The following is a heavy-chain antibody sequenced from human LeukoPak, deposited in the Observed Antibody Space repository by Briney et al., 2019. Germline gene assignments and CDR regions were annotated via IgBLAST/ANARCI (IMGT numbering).Heavy chain of an antibody. CDR3: AREGAAAAYNFDY. Sequence: PGGSLRLSCAASGFTLRNYNMNWVRQAPGKGLEWVSYISSSSTTIYYADSVKGRFTISRDNAKNSLYLQMNGLRDEDTAVYYCAREGAAAAYNFDYWGQGTLVTVSS. D-gene: IGHD6-13*01. V-gene: IGHV3-48*02. J-gene: IGHJ4*02. CDR1: GFTLRNYN. CDR2: ISSSSTTI.